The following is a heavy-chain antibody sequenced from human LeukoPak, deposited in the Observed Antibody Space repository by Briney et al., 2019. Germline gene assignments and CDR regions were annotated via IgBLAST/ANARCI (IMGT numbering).Heavy chain of an antibody. Sequence: GASVKVSCKVSGYTLTELSMHWVRQAPGKGLEWMGGFDPEDGETIYAQKFQGRVTMTEDTSTDTAYMELSSLRSEDTAVYYCATASDPTYCGGDCYSFWRAFDIWGQGTMVTVSS. J-gene: IGHJ3*02. CDR3: ATASDPTYCGGDCYSFWRAFDI. V-gene: IGHV1-24*01. D-gene: IGHD2-21*02. CDR1: GYTLTELS. CDR2: FDPEDGET.